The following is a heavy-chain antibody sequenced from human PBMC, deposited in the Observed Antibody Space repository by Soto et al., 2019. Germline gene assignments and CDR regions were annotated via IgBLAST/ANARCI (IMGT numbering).Heavy chain of an antibody. V-gene: IGHV3-33*01. CDR2: IWYDGSNK. CDR1: GFTFSSYG. J-gene: IGHJ5*02. CDR3: ARDPVSGLSPPNVWFDP. Sequence: HPGGSLRLSCAASGFTFSSYGMHWVRQAPGKGLEWVAVIWYDGSNKYYAESVKGRFTISRDNSKNTLYLQMNNLRAEDTVVYFCARDPVSGLSPPNVWFDPWGQGTLVTVSS. D-gene: IGHD6-19*01.